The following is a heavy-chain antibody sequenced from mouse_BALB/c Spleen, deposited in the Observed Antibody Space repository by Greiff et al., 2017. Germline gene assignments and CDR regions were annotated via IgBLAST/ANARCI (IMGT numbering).Heavy chain of an antibody. V-gene: IGHV1-4*01. CDR3: ARDGYPYAMDY. D-gene: IGHD2-3*01. CDR1: GYAFSSYW. J-gene: IGHJ4*01. CDR2: INPSTGYT. Sequence: QVQLQQSGAELVRPGSSVKISCKASGYAFSSYWMNWVKQRPGQGLEWIGYINPSTGYTEYNQKFKDKATLTADKSSSTAYMQLSSLTSEDSAVYYCARDGYPYAMDYWGQGTSVTVSS.